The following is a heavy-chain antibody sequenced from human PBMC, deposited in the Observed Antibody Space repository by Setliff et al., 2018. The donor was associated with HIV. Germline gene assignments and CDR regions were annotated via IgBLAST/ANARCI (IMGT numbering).Heavy chain of an antibody. CDR3: ARYGSGWPLWYFDL. V-gene: IGHV1-18*01. Sequence: ASVKVSCKASAYTFTNYGISWVRQAPGQGLEWMGWISAYNGNTNYAQKLQGRVTMTTDTSTSTAYMELRSLRSDDTAVYYCARYGSGWPLWYFDLWGRGTLVTVSS. D-gene: IGHD6-19*01. CDR2: ISAYNGNT. CDR1: AYTFTNYG. J-gene: IGHJ2*01.